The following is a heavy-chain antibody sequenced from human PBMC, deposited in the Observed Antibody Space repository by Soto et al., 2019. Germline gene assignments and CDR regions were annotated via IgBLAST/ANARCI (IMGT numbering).Heavy chain of an antibody. V-gene: IGHV1-18*04. D-gene: IGHD3-10*01. CDR1: GYSVTNYG. CDR2: ISAYSANT. J-gene: IGHJ6*02. CDR3: ARYYFVSGTYPTMDV. Sequence: GASVKVSCKAFGYSVTNYGISWVRQAPGQGLEWMGRISAYSANTDYAQKYQGRVTMTTDTSTNTAYMELRSLRSDDTATYFCARYYFVSGTYPTMDVWGQGTTVTVSS.